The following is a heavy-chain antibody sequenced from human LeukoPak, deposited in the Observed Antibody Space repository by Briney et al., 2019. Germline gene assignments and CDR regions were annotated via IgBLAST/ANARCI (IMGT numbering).Heavy chain of an antibody. Sequence: PGGSLRLSCAASGFTFSNYWMNWVRQAPGKGLEWVANIKQDGSEKYYVDSVKGRFTISRDNAKNSLYLQMNSLRAEDTAVYYCAGSQLRFLEWLFLDIWGQGTMVTVSS. J-gene: IGHJ3*02. CDR2: IKQDGSEK. V-gene: IGHV3-7*01. D-gene: IGHD3-3*01. CDR3: AGSQLRFLEWLFLDI. CDR1: GFTFSNYW.